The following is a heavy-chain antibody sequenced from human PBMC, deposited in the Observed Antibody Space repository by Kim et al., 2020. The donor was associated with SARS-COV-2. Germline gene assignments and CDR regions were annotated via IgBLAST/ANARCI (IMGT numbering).Heavy chain of an antibody. CDR3: ATTLDYGDYVFGY. Sequence: ASVKVSCKASGYTFTSYTIHWVRQAPGQRLEWMGWINAGNGNTKYSQKFQDRVTITRDTSASTAYMELSSLRSEDTAVFYCATTLDYGDYVFGYWGQGTLVTVSS. J-gene: IGHJ4*02. CDR2: INAGNGNT. CDR1: GYTFTSYT. V-gene: IGHV1-3*01. D-gene: IGHD4-17*01.